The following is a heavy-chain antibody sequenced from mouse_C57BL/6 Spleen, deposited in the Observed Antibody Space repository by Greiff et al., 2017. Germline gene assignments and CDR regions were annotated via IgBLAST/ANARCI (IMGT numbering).Heavy chain of an antibody. V-gene: IGHV10-1*01. CDR1: GFSFNAYA. CDR3: VRNWDPPDY. Sequence: EVKLMESGGGLVQPKGSLKLSCAASGFSFNAYAMNWVRQAPGKGLEWVARIRSKSNNYATYYADSVKDRFTISRDDSESMLYLQMNNLKTEDTAMYYCVRNWDPPDYWGQGTTLTVSS. CDR2: IRSKSNNYAT. D-gene: IGHD4-1*01. J-gene: IGHJ2*01.